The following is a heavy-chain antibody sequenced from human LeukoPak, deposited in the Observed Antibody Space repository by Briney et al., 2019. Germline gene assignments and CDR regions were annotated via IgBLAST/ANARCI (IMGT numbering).Heavy chain of an antibody. J-gene: IGHJ4*02. V-gene: IGHV3-11*04. Sequence: GGSLRLSCAVSGLTFSDYYMSWIRQAPGKGLEWVSYISSSGSSIFYADSVKGRFTISRDNAKNSLYLQMNSLGAEDTAVYYCARDGSWRGLLIYWGQGTLVTVSS. CDR3: ARDGSWRGLLIY. CDR2: ISSSGSSI. D-gene: IGHD3-10*01. CDR1: GLTFSDYY.